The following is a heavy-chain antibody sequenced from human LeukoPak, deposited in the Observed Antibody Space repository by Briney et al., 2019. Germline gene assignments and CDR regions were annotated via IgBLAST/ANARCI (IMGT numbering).Heavy chain of an antibody. CDR1: GGSISSGGYY. J-gene: IGHJ4*02. CDR3: ARDHVAGIDHY. CDR2: IYYSGST. V-gene: IGHV4-31*03. Sequence: SETLSLTCTVSGGSISSGGYYWSWIRQHPGKGLEWIGYIYYSGSTYYNPSLKSRVTISVDTSKNQFSLKLSSVTAADTAVYYCARDHVAGIDHYWGQGTLVTVSS. D-gene: IGHD6-19*01.